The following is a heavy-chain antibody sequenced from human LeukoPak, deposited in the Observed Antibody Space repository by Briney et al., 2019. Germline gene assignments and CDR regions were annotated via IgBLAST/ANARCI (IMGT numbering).Heavy chain of an antibody. CDR2: IDYSGSA. CDR3: ARDAWNGNSPLDC. Sequence: SETLSLTCTVSGGSISSYYWSWIRQSPGKGLEWIGYIDYSGSAYYNPSFKSRVTISVDTAKSQFSLDLRSVTAADTAVYYCARDAWNGNSPLDCWGQGTLVTVSS. J-gene: IGHJ4*02. D-gene: IGHD4-23*01. V-gene: IGHV4-59*12. CDR1: GGSISSYY.